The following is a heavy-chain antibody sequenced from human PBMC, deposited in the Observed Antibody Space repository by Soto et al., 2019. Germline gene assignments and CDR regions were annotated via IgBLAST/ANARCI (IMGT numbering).Heavy chain of an antibody. Sequence: EVQLVESGGGLVQPGGSLRLSCAASGFTFSSYSMNWVRQAPGKGLEWVSYISSSSSTIYYADSVKGRFTISRDNAKNSLYLQMNRLRDEDTAVYYCAANVLLWLGGLNWFDPWGQGTLVTVSS. D-gene: IGHD3-10*01. J-gene: IGHJ5*02. CDR3: AANVLLWLGGLNWFDP. V-gene: IGHV3-48*02. CDR1: GFTFSSYS. CDR2: ISSSSSTI.